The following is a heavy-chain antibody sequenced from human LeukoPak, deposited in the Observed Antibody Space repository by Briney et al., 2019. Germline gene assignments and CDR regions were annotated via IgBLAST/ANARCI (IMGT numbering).Heavy chain of an antibody. J-gene: IGHJ6*02. Sequence: GGSLRLSCAASGFTFSNYAMSWVRQAPGKGLEWVSLISWAGGTVYYTDSVRGRFTISRNNSKNSLYLQMNSLRTDDTAVYYCVKDLKSFGQYSFYGMDVWGQGTTVTVSS. CDR3: VKDLKSFGQYSFYGMDV. CDR1: GFTFSNYA. D-gene: IGHD2-21*01. V-gene: IGHV3-43D*03. CDR2: ISWAGGTV.